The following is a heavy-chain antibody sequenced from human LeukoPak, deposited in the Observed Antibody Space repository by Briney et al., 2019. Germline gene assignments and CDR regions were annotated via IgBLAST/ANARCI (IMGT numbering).Heavy chain of an antibody. D-gene: IGHD3-10*01. V-gene: IGHV4-61*02. Sequence: PSETLSLTCTVSGGSISSSSYYWSWIRQPAGKGLEWIGRIYTSGSTNYNPSLKSRVTMSVDTSKNQFSLKLSSVTAADTAVYYCARATYYGSGSFYYYYMDVWGKGTTVTISS. CDR1: GGSISSSSYY. CDR3: ARATYYGSGSFYYYYMDV. J-gene: IGHJ6*03. CDR2: IYTSGST.